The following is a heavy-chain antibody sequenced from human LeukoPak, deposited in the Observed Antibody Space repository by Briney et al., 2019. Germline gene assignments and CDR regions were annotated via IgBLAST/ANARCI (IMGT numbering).Heavy chain of an antibody. CDR3: ARDVGKGDYYYGMDV. D-gene: IGHD1-26*01. V-gene: IGHV4-59*01. J-gene: IGHJ6*02. CDR1: GGSISSYY. Sequence: SETLSLTCTVSGGSISSYYWSWIRQPPGKGLEWIGYIYYSGSTNYNPSLKSRVTISVDTSKNQFSLKLSSVTAADTAVYYCARDVGKGDYYYGMDVWAKGPRSPSP. CDR2: IYYSGST.